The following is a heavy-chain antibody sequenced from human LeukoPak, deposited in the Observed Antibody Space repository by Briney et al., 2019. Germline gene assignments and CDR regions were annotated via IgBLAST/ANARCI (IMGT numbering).Heavy chain of an antibody. D-gene: IGHD4-17*01. CDR2: IYYSGST. Sequence: SETLSLTCTVSGGSISSGGYYWSWIRQHPGKGLEWIGYIYYSGSTYYNPSLKSRVTISVDTSKNQFSLKLSSVTAADTAVYYCVRALRLRSQKVDWFDPWGQGTLVTVSS. CDR1: GGSISSGGYY. CDR3: VRALRLRSQKVDWFDP. J-gene: IGHJ5*02. V-gene: IGHV4-31*03.